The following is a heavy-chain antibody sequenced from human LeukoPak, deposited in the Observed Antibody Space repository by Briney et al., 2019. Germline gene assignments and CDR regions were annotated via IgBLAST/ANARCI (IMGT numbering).Heavy chain of an antibody. D-gene: IGHD6-6*01. CDR2: ISGSGGST. J-gene: IGHJ4*02. Sequence: GGSLRLSCEASGFTFSTFAMIWVRQPPGKGLEWVSAISGSGGSTYYADSVKGRFTTSRDNSKNTLYLQMNSLRAEDTAVYYCAKDPHSDIAARPPYDYWGQGTLVTVSS. V-gene: IGHV3-23*01. CDR3: AKDPHSDIAARPPYDY. CDR1: GFTFSTFA.